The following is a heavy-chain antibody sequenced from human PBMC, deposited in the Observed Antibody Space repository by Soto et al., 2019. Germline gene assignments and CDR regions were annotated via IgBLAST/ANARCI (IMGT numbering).Heavy chain of an antibody. Sequence: ESGGGLVQPGGSLRLTCAASGFTFSSYAMSWVRQAPGKGLEWVSAISGSSTYYADSVKGRFTISRDNSKDTLYLQMNSLRAEDTAVYYCARAPRTYDFPYYFDNWGQGALVTVSS. CDR3: ARAPRTYDFPYYFDN. CDR1: GFTFSSYA. CDR2: ISGSST. J-gene: IGHJ4*02. V-gene: IGHV3-23*01. D-gene: IGHD3-3*01.